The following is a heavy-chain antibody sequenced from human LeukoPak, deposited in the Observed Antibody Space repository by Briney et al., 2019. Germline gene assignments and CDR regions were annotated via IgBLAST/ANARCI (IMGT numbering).Heavy chain of an antibody. Sequence: PSETLSLTCSVSGYSISSDYYWGCIRQPPGKGLEWIGFIYYSRSTYYNPSLKSRVTISVDTSKNQFSLKLSSVTAADTAMYYCARYDVWGTYRAFDYWGQGTLVTVSS. CDR1: GYSISSDYY. V-gene: IGHV4-38-2*02. J-gene: IGHJ4*02. CDR3: ARYDVWGTYRAFDY. CDR2: IYYSRST. D-gene: IGHD3-16*02.